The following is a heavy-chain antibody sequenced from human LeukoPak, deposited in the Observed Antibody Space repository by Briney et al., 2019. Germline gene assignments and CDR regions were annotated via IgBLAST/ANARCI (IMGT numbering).Heavy chain of an antibody. CDR1: GGSIRSGDYY. CDR3: ARVDTALVTGGYWFDP. D-gene: IGHD5-18*01. V-gene: IGHV4-31*03. J-gene: IGHJ5*02. CDR2: TYYSGST. Sequence: TSQTLSLTCTVSGGSIRSGDYYWSWIRQHPGKGLEWIGYTYYSGSTYYNPSLKSRVIISVDTSKNQFSLKLSSVTAADTAVYYCARVDTALVTGGYWFDPWGQGTLVTVSS.